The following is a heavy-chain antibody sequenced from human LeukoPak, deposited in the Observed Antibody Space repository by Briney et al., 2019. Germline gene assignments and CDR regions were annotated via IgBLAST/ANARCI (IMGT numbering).Heavy chain of an antibody. V-gene: IGHV4-61*01. CDR1: GGSISSSSYY. J-gene: IGHJ4*02. Sequence: SETLSLTCTVSGGSISSSSYYWSWIRQPPGKGLEWIGYIYYSGSTNYNPSLKSRVTISVDTSKNQFSLKLSSVTAADTAVYYCARSRVGSLLGSDYWGQGTLVTVSS. D-gene: IGHD3-16*02. CDR3: ARSRVGSLLGSDY. CDR2: IYYSGST.